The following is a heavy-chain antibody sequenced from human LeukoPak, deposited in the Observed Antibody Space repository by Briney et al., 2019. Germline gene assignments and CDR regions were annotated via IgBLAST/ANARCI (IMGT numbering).Heavy chain of an antibody. CDR2: ISGSGGGT. Sequence: GGSLRLSCAASGFTFSSNAMIWVHQAPGKGLEWVSTISGSGGGTYYADSVKGRFTISRDNSKNTLYLQMNSLRAEDTAVYYCAKVLRLDAFDIWGQGTMVTVSS. D-gene: IGHD3-3*01. V-gene: IGHV3-23*01. CDR3: AKVLRLDAFDI. CDR1: GFTFSSNA. J-gene: IGHJ3*02.